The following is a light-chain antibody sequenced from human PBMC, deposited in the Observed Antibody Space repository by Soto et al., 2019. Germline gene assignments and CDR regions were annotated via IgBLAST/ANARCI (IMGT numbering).Light chain of an antibody. J-gene: IGLJ1*01. CDR2: EVS. CDR1: SSDVGSYNY. Sequence: QSVLTQPASVSGSPGQSITISCTGTSSDVGSYNYVSWYQQHSGKAPKLMIYEVSDRPSGISSRFSGSKSGNTASLTISGLQTEDEADYYCSSYTSSSTLFGTGTKLTVL. CDR3: SSYTSSSTL. V-gene: IGLV2-14*01.